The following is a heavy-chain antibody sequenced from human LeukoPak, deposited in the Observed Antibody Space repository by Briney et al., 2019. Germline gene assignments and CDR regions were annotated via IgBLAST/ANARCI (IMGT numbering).Heavy chain of an antibody. CDR2: MSSSSSYI. D-gene: IGHD6-6*01. Sequence: GGSLRLSCAASGFTFSSYSMNWGRQAPGKGLDWVSSMSSSSSYIYYADSVKGRFTISRDNAKNSLYLQMNSLRAEDTAVYYCARARITRHSSSSVYYYGMDVWGQGTTVTVSS. CDR1: GFTFSSYS. V-gene: IGHV3-21*01. J-gene: IGHJ6*02. CDR3: ARARITRHSSSSVYYYGMDV.